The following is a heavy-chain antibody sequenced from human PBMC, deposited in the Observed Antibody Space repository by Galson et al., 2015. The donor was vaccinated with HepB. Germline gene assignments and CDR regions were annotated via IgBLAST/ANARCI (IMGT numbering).Heavy chain of an antibody. J-gene: IGHJ2*01. V-gene: IGHV3-48*01. CDR1: GFTFSSYS. CDR2: ISSSSSSI. CDR3: TRPTGSASYAF. D-gene: IGHD2/OR15-2a*01. Sequence: SLRLSCAASGFTFSSYSMNWVRQAPGKGLEWVSYISSSSSSIYYADSVKGRFTISRGNGKNSLYLQMNSLRVEDTAVYYCTRPTGSASYAFWGRGTLVTVSS.